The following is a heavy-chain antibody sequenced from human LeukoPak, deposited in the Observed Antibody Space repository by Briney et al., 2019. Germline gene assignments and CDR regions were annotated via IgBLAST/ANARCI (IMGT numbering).Heavy chain of an antibody. Sequence: QPGGSLRLSCAASGFTFSSYAMSRVRQAPGKGLEWVSAISGSGGTTYYADSVKGRFTISRDNSKNTLYLQMNSLRAEDTAVYYCAKDIVIVGATNAFDIWGQGTMVTVSS. J-gene: IGHJ3*02. CDR3: AKDIVIVGATNAFDI. D-gene: IGHD1-26*01. CDR2: ISGSGGTT. CDR1: GFTFSSYA. V-gene: IGHV3-23*01.